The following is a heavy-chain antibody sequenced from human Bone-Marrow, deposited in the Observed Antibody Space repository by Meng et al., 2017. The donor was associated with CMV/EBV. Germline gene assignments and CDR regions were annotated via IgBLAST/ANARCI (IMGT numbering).Heavy chain of an antibody. D-gene: IGHD4-23*01. CDR3: AHSIWDDYGCNNLGY. CDR2: IYWNDDK. V-gene: IGHV2-5*01. J-gene: IGHJ4*02. Sequence: SGPTLVKPTQPLTLTGTSSGFSLSTSGVGVGWIRQPPGKALEWLALIYWNDDKRYSPSLKSRLTITKDTSKNQVVLTMTNMDPVDTATYYCAHSIWDDYGCNNLGYWGQATLVTVSS. CDR1: GFSLSTSGVG.